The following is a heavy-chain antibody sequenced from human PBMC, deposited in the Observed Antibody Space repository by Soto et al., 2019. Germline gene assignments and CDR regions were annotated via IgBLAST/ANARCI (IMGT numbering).Heavy chain of an antibody. J-gene: IGHJ6*03. D-gene: IGHD3-10*01. CDR3: ARGSFGSGSYENYYYYYYMDV. CDR2: MNPNSGNT. CDR1: GYTFTSYD. V-gene: IGHV1-8*01. Sequence: GASVKVSCKASGYTFTSYDINWVRQATGQGLEWMGWMNPNSGNTGYAQKFQGRVTMTRNTSISTAYMELSSLRSEDTAVYYCARGSFGSGSYENYYYYYYMDVWGKGTTVTVS.